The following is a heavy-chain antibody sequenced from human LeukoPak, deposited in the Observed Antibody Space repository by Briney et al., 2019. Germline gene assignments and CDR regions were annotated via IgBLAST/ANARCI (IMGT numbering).Heavy chain of an antibody. J-gene: IGHJ3*02. CDR3: AKDKHLYDRTGAFDT. D-gene: IGHD1-14*01. V-gene: IGHV3-9*03. CDR2: ISWNSGSI. CDR1: GFTFDDYA. Sequence: GRSLRLSCAASGFTFDDYAMHWVRQAPGKGLEWVSGISWNSGSIGYADSVKGRFTISRDNAKNSLYLQMNSLRAEDMALYYCAKDKHLYDRTGAFDTWGQGTMVTVSS.